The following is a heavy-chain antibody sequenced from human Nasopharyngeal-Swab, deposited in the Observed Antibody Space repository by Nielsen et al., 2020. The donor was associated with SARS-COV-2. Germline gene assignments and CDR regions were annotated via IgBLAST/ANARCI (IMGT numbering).Heavy chain of an antibody. J-gene: IGHJ4*02. CDR1: GGSFSGYY. CDR2: INHSGST. V-gene: IGHV4-34*01. CDR3: ARGRDDSSGYYRSFDY. D-gene: IGHD3-22*01. Sequence: SETLSLTCAVYGGSFSGYYWSWIRQPPGKGLEWIGEINHSGSTNYNPSLKSRVTISVDTSKNQFSLKLSSVTAADTAVYYCARGRDDSSGYYRSFDYWGQGTLVTVSS.